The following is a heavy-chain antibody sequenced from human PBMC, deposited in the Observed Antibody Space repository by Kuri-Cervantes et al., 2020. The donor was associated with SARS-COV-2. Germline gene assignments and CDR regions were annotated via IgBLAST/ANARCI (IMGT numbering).Heavy chain of an antibody. V-gene: IGHV1-8*01. J-gene: IGHJ6*03. D-gene: IGHD3-10*01. Sequence: GGSLRLSCKASGYTFTSYDINWVRQATGQGLEWMGWMNPNSGNTGYAQKFQGRVTMTRNTSISTAYMELSSLRSEDTAVYYCARGSGYYGSGSYYNPPKLLYYYYMDVWGKGTTVTVSS. CDR2: MNPNSGNT. CDR1: GYTFTSYD. CDR3: ARGSGYYGSGSYYNPPKLLYYYYMDV.